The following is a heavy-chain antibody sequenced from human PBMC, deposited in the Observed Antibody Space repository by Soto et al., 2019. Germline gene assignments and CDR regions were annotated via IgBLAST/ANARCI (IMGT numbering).Heavy chain of an antibody. CDR2: ISSSSSYI. CDR1: GFTFSSYS. D-gene: IGHD6-6*01. J-gene: IGHJ5*02. Sequence: PGGSLRLSCAASGFTFSSYSMNWVRQAPGKGLEWVSSISSSSSYIYYADSVKGRFTISRDNAKNSLYLQMNSLRAEDTAVYYCARDMLAARPAPNWFDPWGQGTLVTVSS. V-gene: IGHV3-21*01. CDR3: ARDMLAARPAPNWFDP.